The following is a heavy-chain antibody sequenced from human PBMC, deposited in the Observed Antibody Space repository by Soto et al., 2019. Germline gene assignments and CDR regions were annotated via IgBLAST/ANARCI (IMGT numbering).Heavy chain of an antibody. CDR2: IIPIFGSR. V-gene: IGHV1-69*01. Sequence: QVQLVQSGAEVKKPGSSVKVSCKASRDTFSKYAFNWVRQAPGQGLEWMGWIIPIFGSRDYAEKFQGRLTSTADESTSTAYMELRSLRFEDTAVYYCARGETYLGVWGQGTTVTVSS. J-gene: IGHJ6*02. D-gene: IGHD3-16*01. CDR3: ARGETYLGV. CDR1: RDTFSKYA.